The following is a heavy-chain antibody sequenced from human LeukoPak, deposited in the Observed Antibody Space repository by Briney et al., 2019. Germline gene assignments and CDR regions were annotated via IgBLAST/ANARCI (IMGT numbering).Heavy chain of an antibody. J-gene: IGHJ5*02. Sequence: GGSLRLSCAASGFTFSSYWMSWVRQAPGKGLEWVANIKQDGSEEYYVDSVKGRFTISRDNAKNSLYLQMNSLRAEDTAVYYCATAAAGTRGWFDPWGQGTLVTVSS. V-gene: IGHV3-7*01. CDR2: IKQDGSEE. CDR3: ATAAAGTRGWFDP. D-gene: IGHD6-13*01. CDR1: GFTFSSYW.